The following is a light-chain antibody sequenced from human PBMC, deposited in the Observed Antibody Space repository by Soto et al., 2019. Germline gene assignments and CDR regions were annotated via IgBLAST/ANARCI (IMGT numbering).Light chain of an antibody. CDR3: QQSYSTPPI. CDR2: GAS. Sequence: DIQVNQSPCSLSASVGDRVTLACRASQSNSSYVNWYQQKPGKAPKLLIYGASSSQSGVPSRFSGSGSGTDFTLTISSLQPEDFATYYCQQSYSTPPIFGQGTLLEN. J-gene: IGKJ5*01. V-gene: IGKV1-39*01. CDR1: QSNSSY.